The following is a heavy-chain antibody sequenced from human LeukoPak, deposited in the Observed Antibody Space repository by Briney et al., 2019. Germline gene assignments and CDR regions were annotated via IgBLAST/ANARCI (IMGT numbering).Heavy chain of an antibody. J-gene: IGHJ4*02. Sequence: GESLKISCKGSGYSVTSYWIGWVRQTPGKGLELMGIIYPGDSDTRYSPSFQGQVTISADTSISTAYLQWSGLKASDTAMYYCARHPISSSSPNFDYWGQGTLVTVSS. CDR3: ARHPISSSSPNFDY. CDR1: GYSVTSYW. D-gene: IGHD6-6*01. CDR2: IYPGDSDT. V-gene: IGHV5-51*01.